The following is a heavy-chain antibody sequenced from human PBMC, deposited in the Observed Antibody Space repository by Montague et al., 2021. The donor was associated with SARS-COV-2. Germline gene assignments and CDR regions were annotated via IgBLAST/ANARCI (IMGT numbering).Heavy chain of an antibody. Sequence: SETLFLTCTVSGGSISSSSYYWGWIRQPPGKGLEWIGSIYYSGSTYYNPSLKSRVTISVDTSKNQFSLKLSSVTAADTAVYYCAGEMATVVNYYYYGMDVWGQGTTVTVSS. V-gene: IGHV4-39*02. D-gene: IGHD5-24*01. CDR2: IYYSGST. CDR3: AGEMATVVNYYYYGMDV. CDR1: GGSISSSSYY. J-gene: IGHJ6*02.